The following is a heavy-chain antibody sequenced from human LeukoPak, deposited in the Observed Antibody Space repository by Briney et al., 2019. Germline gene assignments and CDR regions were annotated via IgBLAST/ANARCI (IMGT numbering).Heavy chain of an antibody. D-gene: IGHD1-26*01. CDR1: GGSFSGYY. CDR2: INHSGST. Sequence: SETLSLTCAVYGGSFSGYYWSWLRQPPGKGLEWIGEINHSGSTNYNPSLKSRVTISVDTSKNQFSLKLSSVTAADTAVYYCARHRSGNYGLKYYFDYWGQGTLVTVSS. CDR3: ARHRSGNYGLKYYFDY. J-gene: IGHJ4*02. V-gene: IGHV4-34*01.